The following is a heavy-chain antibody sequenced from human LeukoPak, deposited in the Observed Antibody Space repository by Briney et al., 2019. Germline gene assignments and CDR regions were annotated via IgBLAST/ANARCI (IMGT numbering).Heavy chain of an antibody. J-gene: IGHJ4*02. V-gene: IGHV4-34*01. CDR2: INHSGST. D-gene: IGHD3-10*02. CDR1: GGSFSGYY. CDR3: AGGLYVRKY. Sequence: PSETLSLTRAVYGGSFSGYYWSWIRQPPGKGLEWIGEINHSGSTNYNPSLKSRVTMSLDTSKNQFSLNLNSVTAADTAVYYCAGGLYVRKYWGQGTLVTVSS.